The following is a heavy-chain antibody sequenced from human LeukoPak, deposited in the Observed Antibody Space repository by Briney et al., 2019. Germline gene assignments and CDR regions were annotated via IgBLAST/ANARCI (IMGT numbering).Heavy chain of an antibody. D-gene: IGHD6-13*01. CDR3: ARSGGYSSLLGY. CDR2: IYYSGST. Sequence: SETLSLTCTVSGGSISSYYWTWIRQPPGKGLEWIGYIYYSGSTNYNPSLKSRVTISVDTSKNQFSLKLSSVTAADTAVYYCARSGGYSSLLGYWGQGTLVTVSS. J-gene: IGHJ4*02. CDR1: GGSISSYY. V-gene: IGHV4-59*08.